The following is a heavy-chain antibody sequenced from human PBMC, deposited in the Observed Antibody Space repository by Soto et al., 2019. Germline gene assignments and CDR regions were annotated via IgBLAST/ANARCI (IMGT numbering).Heavy chain of an antibody. J-gene: IGHJ3*02. CDR2: ISATGYYI. CDR3: VRDFSRIVGATADAFDI. D-gene: IGHD1-26*01. Sequence: ESGGGLVKPGGSLGLSCVASGFSFSSYAMNWVRLAPGKGAEWGATISATGYYIYYADSVKGRFAISRDNARKSLFLQMNSLRVEDTAVYYCVRDFSRIVGATADAFDIWGQGTTVTVSS. CDR1: GFSFSSYA. V-gene: IGHV3-21*01.